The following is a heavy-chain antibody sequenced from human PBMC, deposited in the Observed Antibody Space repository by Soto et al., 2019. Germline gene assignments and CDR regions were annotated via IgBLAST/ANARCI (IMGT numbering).Heavy chain of an antibody. J-gene: IGHJ5*02. CDR1: GHTFTSYG. V-gene: IGHV1-18*01. CDR3: ARLNGYSSGWSAT. D-gene: IGHD2-15*01. CDR2: ISTFNGNA. Sequence: GASVKVYCKTSGHTFTSYGILWVRQAPGQGLECMGWISTFNGNAHYAQNLQDRVTMTTDTSTSTAYLELTSLRSDDTGMYYCARLNGYSSGWSATWGQGTLVTVSS.